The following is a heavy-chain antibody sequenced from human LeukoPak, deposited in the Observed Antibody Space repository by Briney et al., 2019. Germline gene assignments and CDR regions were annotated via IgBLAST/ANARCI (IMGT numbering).Heavy chain of an antibody. D-gene: IGHD6-13*01. Sequence: GGSLRLPCAASGFTFSSYWMHWVRQAPGKGLVWVSRINSDGSSTSYADSVKGRFTISRDNAKNTLYLQMNSLRAEDTAVYYCARERSIAAAGVLLGGGMDVWGQGTTVTVSS. J-gene: IGHJ6*02. CDR3: ARERSIAAAGVLLGGGMDV. CDR1: GFTFSSYW. CDR2: INSDGSST. V-gene: IGHV3-74*01.